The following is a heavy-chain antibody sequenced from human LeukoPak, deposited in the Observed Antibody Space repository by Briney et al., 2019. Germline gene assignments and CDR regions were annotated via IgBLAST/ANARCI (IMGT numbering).Heavy chain of an antibody. V-gene: IGHV4-39*01. CDR2: VDYSGST. Sequence: PSETLSLTCTVSGGSISSSSYYWAWIRQPPGKGLEWIGNVDYSGSTYHNPSLKSRVTISVDTSKNQFSLKLSSVTAADTAVYYCARLNVFSYRSDYWGQGTLVTVSS. J-gene: IGHJ4*02. CDR3: ARLNVFSYRSDY. D-gene: IGHD6-13*01. CDR1: GGSISSSSYY.